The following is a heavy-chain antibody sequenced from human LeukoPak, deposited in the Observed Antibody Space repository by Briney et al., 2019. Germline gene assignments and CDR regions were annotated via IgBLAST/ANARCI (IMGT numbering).Heavy chain of an antibody. V-gene: IGHV4-39*07. D-gene: IGHD2-2*01. Sequence: SETLSLTCTVSGGSITNTGAYWVWIRQSPGKGLEWIVSIYYSGSAYYTPSFRSRVTISVATSKSLFSLTLSSVTAADTAVYYCARDTGPSGTAFDYWGQGILVTVSS. J-gene: IGHJ4*02. CDR2: IYYSGSA. CDR3: ARDTGPSGTAFDY. CDR1: GGSITNTGAY.